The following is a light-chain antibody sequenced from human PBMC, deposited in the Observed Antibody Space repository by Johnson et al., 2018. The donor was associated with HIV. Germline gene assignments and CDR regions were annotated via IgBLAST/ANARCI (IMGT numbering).Light chain of an antibody. J-gene: IGLJ1*01. Sequence: VLTQPPSVSVSPGQTASITCSGDKLGDKYACWYQQKPGQSPVLVIYQDSKRPSVIPERFSGSKSGATATLGITVLQTGDEADYYCGTWDSSLTSYVFGAGTKVTVL. V-gene: IGLV3-1*01. CDR3: GTWDSSLTSYV. CDR1: KLGDKY. CDR2: QDS.